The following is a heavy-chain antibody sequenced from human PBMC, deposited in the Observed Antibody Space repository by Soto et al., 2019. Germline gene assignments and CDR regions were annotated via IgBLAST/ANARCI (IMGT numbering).Heavy chain of an antibody. Sequence: SETLSLTCTVSGGSISSYYWSWIRQPPGKGLEWIGYIYYSGSTNYNPSLKSRVTISVDTSKNQFSLKLSSVTAADTAVYYCASQAFEDYYDSSSYYYAYRPIDYWGQGTLVTVSS. CDR1: GGSISSYY. CDR2: IYYSGST. D-gene: IGHD3-22*01. V-gene: IGHV4-59*08. J-gene: IGHJ4*02. CDR3: ASQAFEDYYDSSSYYYAYRPIDY.